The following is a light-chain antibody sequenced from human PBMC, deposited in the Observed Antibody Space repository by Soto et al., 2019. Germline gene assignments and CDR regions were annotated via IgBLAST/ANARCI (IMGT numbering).Light chain of an antibody. CDR1: QSVGRT. CDR2: GAS. Sequence: EIVMTQSPATLSVSPGQRVTLSCRASQSVGRTLAWYQQKPGQAPRLLIYGASTRATGIPARFTGSGSGTEFTLTISSLQSEDFAVYYCQQYNSGWTFGQGTKVEIK. V-gene: IGKV3-15*01. J-gene: IGKJ1*01. CDR3: QQYNSGWT.